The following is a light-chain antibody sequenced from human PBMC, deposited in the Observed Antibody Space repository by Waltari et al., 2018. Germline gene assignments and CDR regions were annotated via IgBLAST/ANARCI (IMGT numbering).Light chain of an antibody. CDR1: QGISKS. CDR3: QHYYSISPT. V-gene: IGKV1-NL1*01. J-gene: IGKJ1*01. Sequence: DIQMTQSPSSLSASVGAPVPIPCRASQGISKSLAWYQQKPGKAPKLLLHTASKLESGVPSRFSGSGSGADFTLTISSLQPEDFATYYCQHYYSISPTFGQGTKVDIK. CDR2: TAS.